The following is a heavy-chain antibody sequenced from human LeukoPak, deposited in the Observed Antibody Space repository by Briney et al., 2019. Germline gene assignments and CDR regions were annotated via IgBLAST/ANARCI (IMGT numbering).Heavy chain of an antibody. D-gene: IGHD3-3*01. CDR1: GYTFTSYG. CDR3: ATDLRTTVFGTFRYYYMDV. CDR2: INPDSGYT. V-gene: IGHV1-2*02. J-gene: IGHJ6*03. Sequence: ASVKVSCKASGYTFTSYGISWVRQAPGQGLEWMGWINPDSGYTNYAQKFQGRDTMTRDTFINTAYMELSRLTSDDTAVYYCATDLRTTVFGTFRYYYMDVWGEGTTVAVSS.